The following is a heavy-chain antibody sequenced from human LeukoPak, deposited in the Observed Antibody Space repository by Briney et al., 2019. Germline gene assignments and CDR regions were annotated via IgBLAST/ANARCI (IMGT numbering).Heavy chain of an antibody. CDR1: GFTFSSYA. CDR2: ISGGGGST. J-gene: IGHJ6*02. Sequence: GGSLRLSCAASGFTFSSYAMNWVRQAPGKGLEWVSGISGGGGSTYYADSVKGRFTISRDNAKNSLYLQMNSLRAEDTAVYYCASLYCSSTSCSSPYYYYGMDVWGQGTTVTVSS. V-gene: IGHV3-23*01. CDR3: ASLYCSSTSCSSPYYYYGMDV. D-gene: IGHD2-2*01.